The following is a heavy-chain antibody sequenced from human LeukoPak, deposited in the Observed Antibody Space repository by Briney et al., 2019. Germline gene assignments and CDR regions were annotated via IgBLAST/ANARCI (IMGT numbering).Heavy chain of an antibody. Sequence: GASVTVSCKASGYTFTSYDINWVRQAPGQGLEWMGWMNPNSGNTDYAQKFQGRVTMTRNTAIRTDYMEVSSLRSEDTAVYYCARGQGNLPFLGYCSGGSCYGGANWGQGTLVTVSS. CDR1: GYTFTSYD. CDR2: MNPNSGNT. J-gene: IGHJ4*02. D-gene: IGHD2-15*01. V-gene: IGHV1-8*01. CDR3: ARGQGNLPFLGYCSGGSCYGGAN.